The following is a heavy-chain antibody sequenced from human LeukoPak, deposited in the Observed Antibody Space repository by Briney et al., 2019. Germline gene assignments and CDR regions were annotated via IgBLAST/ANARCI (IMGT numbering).Heavy chain of an antibody. Sequence: GGSLRLSCEASGFSFSSYAMTWVPQAPGKGLELVSSIGSDGKTHYSDSVRGWIVLARDHFRGLALLQVDSLSRDDTALHYCAGGLHYYLAMYGRGKGATVTVSS. CDR1: GFSFSSYA. CDR3: AGGLHYYLAMYG. CDR2: IGSDGKT. V-gene: IGHV3-23*01. J-gene: IGHJ6*04. D-gene: IGHD3-10*01.